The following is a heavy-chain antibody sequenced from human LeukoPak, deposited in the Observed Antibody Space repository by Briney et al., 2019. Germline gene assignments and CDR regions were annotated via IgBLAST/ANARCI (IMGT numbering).Heavy chain of an antibody. Sequence: SETLSLTCAVYGGSFSGYYWSWIRQPPGKGLEWIGEINHSGSTNYNPSLKSRVTISVDTSKNQFSLKLSSVTAADTAVYYCARATMMKSFRMWFDPWGQGTLVTVSS. CDR3: ARATMMKSFRMWFDP. V-gene: IGHV4-34*01. CDR1: GGSFSGYY. CDR2: INHSGST. J-gene: IGHJ5*02. D-gene: IGHD3-22*01.